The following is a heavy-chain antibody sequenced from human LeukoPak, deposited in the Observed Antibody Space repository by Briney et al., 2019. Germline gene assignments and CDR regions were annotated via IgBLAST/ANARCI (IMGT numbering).Heavy chain of an antibody. CDR3: AKGARRTKRFLEWLLTYYFDY. D-gene: IGHD3-3*01. V-gene: IGHV3-7*01. CDR1: GFTFSSYW. CDR2: IKQDGSEK. Sequence: GGSLRLSCAASGFTFSSYWMSWVRQAPGKGLERVANIKQDGSEKYYVDSVKGRFTISRDNAKNSLYLQMNSLRAEDTAVYYCAKGARRTKRFLEWLLTYYFDYWGQGTLVTVSS. J-gene: IGHJ4*02.